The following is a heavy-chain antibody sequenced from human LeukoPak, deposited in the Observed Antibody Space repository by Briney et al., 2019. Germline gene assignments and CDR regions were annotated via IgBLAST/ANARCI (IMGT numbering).Heavy chain of an antibody. CDR3: LQNDGSRRDDY. V-gene: IGHV3-30*02. D-gene: IGHD3-10*01. J-gene: IGHJ4*02. CDR2: IRNDGSDK. Sequence: PGGTLRLSCAASGFNLSHYGMHWVRQAPGKGLEWVAFIRNDGSDKYFADSVKGRFTISRDNSKNTLYLQMNSLRAEETAVFYWLQNDGSRRDDYWGEGAQVTVSS. CDR1: GFNLSHYG.